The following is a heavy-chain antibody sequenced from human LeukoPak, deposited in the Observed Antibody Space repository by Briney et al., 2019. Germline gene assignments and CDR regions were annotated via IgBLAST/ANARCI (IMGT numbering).Heavy chain of an antibody. CDR1: GGSISSYY. CDR2: INHSGST. J-gene: IGHJ4*02. CDR3: ARVVIQLWLWRGYYFDY. V-gene: IGHV4-34*01. D-gene: IGHD5-18*01. Sequence: TSETLSLTCTVSGGSISSYYWSWIRQPPGKGLEWIGEINHSGSTNYNPSLKSRVTISVDTSKNQFSLKLSSVTAADTAVYYCARVVIQLWLWRGYYFDYWGQGTLVTVSS.